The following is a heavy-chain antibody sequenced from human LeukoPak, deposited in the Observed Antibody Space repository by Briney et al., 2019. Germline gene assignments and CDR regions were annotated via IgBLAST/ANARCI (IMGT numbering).Heavy chain of an antibody. CDR3: ARDLTSGSYDYFDY. D-gene: IGHD1-26*01. CDR1: GYTFTVYY. V-gene: IGHV1-46*01. CDR2: INPSGGST. Sequence: GASVKVSFTASGYTFTVYYMHWVRQAPGQGLEWMGIINPSGGSTSYAQKFQGRVTMTRDMSTSTVYMELSSLRSEDTAVYYCARDLTSGSYDYFDYWGQGTLVTVSS. J-gene: IGHJ4*02.